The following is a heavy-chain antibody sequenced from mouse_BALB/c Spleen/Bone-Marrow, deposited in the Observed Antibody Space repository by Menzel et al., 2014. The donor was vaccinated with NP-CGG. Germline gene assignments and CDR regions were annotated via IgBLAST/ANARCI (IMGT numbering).Heavy chain of an antibody. V-gene: IGHV6-6*02. J-gene: IGHJ3*01. CDR1: GFTFSNYW. CDR2: IRLKSHNYET. Sequence: LQQSGGGLVQPGGSMKLSCVASGFTFSNYWMNWVRQSPEKGLEWVAEIRLKSHNYETRYAESVKGRFTISRDDSKSSVYLQMNNLRAEDTGIYYCTTGFAYWGQGTLVTASA. CDR3: TTGFAY.